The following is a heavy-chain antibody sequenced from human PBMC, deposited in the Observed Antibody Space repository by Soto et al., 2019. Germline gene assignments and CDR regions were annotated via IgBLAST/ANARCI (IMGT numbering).Heavy chain of an antibody. V-gene: IGHV4-31*03. J-gene: IGHJ3*02. CDR2: IYYSGST. CDR3: AREPKHDPHAFDI. Sequence: PSETLSLTCTVSGGSISSGGYYWSWIRQHPGKGLEWIGYIYYSGSTYYNPSLKSRVTISVDTSKNQFSLKLSSVTAADTAVYYCAREPKHDPHAFDIWGQGIMVTVSS. CDR1: GGSISSGGYY.